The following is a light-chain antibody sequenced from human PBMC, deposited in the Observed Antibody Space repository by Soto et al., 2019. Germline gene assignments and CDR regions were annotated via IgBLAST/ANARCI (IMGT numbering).Light chain of an antibody. CDR2: AAS. CDR1: QSISSY. CDR3: QQSYSTLST. V-gene: IGKV1-39*01. J-gene: IGKJ5*01. Sequence: DIQMTRSPSSLSASVGDRVTITCRASQSISSYLNWYQQKPGKAPKLLIYAASSLQSGVPSRFSGSGSGTDSTLTISSLQPEDFATYYCQQSYSTLSTFGQGTRLEIK.